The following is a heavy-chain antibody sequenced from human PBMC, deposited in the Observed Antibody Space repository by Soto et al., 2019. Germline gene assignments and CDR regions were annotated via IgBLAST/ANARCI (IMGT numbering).Heavy chain of an antibody. CDR2: IYYSGST. D-gene: IGHD6-13*01. CDR1: GGSISRGAYY. CDR3: AGLPTDSRGAGEYFQY. J-gene: IGHJ1*01. Sequence: QVQLQESGPGLVKPSQTLSLTCTVSGGSISRGAYYWSLIRQHPGKGLEWIGYIYYSGSTFYNPSLKSRITISLDTSKRQASLKLSYVTAEDTAVYYCAGLPTDSRGAGEYFQYWGQGTLVPVSS. V-gene: IGHV4-31*03.